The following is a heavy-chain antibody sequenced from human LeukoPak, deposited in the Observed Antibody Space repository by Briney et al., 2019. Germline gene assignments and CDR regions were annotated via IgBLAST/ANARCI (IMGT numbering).Heavy chain of an antibody. CDR1: GFAFSSYA. J-gene: IGHJ4*02. CDR3: AKGHYSGSSTYYFDY. CDR2: ISESGGST. V-gene: IGHV3-23*01. Sequence: GGSLRLSCAASGFAFSSYAMSWVRQAPGKGLEWVSGISESGGSTYYAGSVKGRLNISRDNSKNTLYLQMNSLRVEDTAVYYCAKGHYSGSSTYYFDYWGQGTLVTVSS. D-gene: IGHD1-26*01.